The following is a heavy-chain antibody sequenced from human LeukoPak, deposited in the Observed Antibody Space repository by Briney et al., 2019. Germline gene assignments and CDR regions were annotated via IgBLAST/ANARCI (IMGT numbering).Heavy chain of an antibody. J-gene: IGHJ6*03. CDR2: ISSSSSYI. Sequence: PGGSLRLSCAASGFTFSSYSMNWVRQAPGKGLEWVSSISSSSSYIYYADSVKGRFTISRDNAKNSLYLQMNSLRAEDTAVYYCARDWFIRVAPYYYYYMDVWGKGTTVTVSS. D-gene: IGHD2-15*01. V-gene: IGHV3-21*01. CDR1: GFTFSSYS. CDR3: ARDWFIRVAPYYYYYMDV.